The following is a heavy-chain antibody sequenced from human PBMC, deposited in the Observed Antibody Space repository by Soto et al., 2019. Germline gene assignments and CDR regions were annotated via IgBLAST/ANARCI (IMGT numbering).Heavy chain of an antibody. Sequence: ASVKVSCKASGYTFTGYYMHWVRQAPGQGLEWMGWINPNSGGTNYAQKFQGWVTMTRDTSISTAYRELSRLRSDDTAVYYCARGSITIFGVVTLTQLFDPWGQGTLVTVSS. J-gene: IGHJ5*02. D-gene: IGHD3-3*01. CDR1: GYTFTGYY. CDR2: INPNSGGT. CDR3: ARGSITIFGVVTLTQLFDP. V-gene: IGHV1-2*04.